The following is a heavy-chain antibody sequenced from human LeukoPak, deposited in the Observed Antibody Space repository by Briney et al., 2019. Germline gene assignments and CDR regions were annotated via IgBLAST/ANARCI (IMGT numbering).Heavy chain of an antibody. CDR2: ISGSGGST. CDR3: AKGNGGYHCSSTSCYLDY. CDR1: GFTFSSYA. J-gene: IGHJ4*02. D-gene: IGHD2-2*01. V-gene: IGHV3-23*01. Sequence: GGSLRPSCAASGFTFSSYAMSWVRQAPGKGLEWVSAISGSGGSTYYADSVKGRFTISRDNSKNTLYLQMNSLRAEDTAVYYCAKGNGGYHCSSTSCYLDYWGQGTLVTVSS.